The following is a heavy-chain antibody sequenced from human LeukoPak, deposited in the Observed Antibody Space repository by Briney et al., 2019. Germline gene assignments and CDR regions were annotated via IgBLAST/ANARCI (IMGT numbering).Heavy chain of an antibody. CDR3: ARQGIVVVPAAEFYDAFDI. J-gene: IGHJ3*02. CDR1: GYSISSGYY. V-gene: IGHV4-38-2*01. Sequence: SETLSLTCAVSGYSISSGYYWGWIRPPPGKGLEWIGSIYHSGSTYYNPSLKSRVTISVDTSKNQFSLKLSSVTVADTAVYYCARQGIVVVPAAEFYDAFDIWGQGTMVTVSS. CDR2: IYHSGST. D-gene: IGHD2-2*01.